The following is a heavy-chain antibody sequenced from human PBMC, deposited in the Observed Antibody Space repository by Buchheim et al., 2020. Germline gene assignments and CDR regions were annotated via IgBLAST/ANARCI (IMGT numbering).Heavy chain of an antibody. CDR2: IKTDGSVA. D-gene: IGHD6-19*01. J-gene: IGHJ4*02. V-gene: IGHV3-74*01. CDR1: GFSFSTYW. CDR3: VRDGDSSDIDFDY. Sequence: EVQLVESGGGLVQPGGSLRLSCAASGFSFSTYWMHWVRQGPEKGLVWVSCIKTDGSVAVYADSVKGRFTISRDNAKNTVYLEMNSLRSEDTAVYYCVRDGDSSDIDFDYWGQGTL.